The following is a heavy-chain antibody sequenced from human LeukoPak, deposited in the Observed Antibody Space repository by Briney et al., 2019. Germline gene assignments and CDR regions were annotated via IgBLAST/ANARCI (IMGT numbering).Heavy chain of an antibody. D-gene: IGHD1-26*01. Sequence: ASVKVSCKASGFTFTSSAVQWVRQARGQRLEWIGWIVVGSGNTNYAQKFQGRVTMTEDTSTDTAYMELSSLRSEDTAVYYCATASGSYWSFDYWGQGTLVTVSS. CDR3: ATASGSYWSFDY. J-gene: IGHJ4*02. V-gene: IGHV1-58*01. CDR2: IVVGSGNT. CDR1: GFTFTSSA.